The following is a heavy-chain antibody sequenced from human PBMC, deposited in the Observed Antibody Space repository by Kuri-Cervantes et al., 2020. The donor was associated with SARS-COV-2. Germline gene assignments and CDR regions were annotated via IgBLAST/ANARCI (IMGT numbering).Heavy chain of an antibody. D-gene: IGHD1-26*01. Sequence: SAVTDTFQGSGYTFLSYGSSWVRRAPGQGLEWMGGIIPIFGIANNAQMFQTRVTITADKSTSTAYMELSSLRAEETAVYYCAKDGQSGASGYWGQGTLVTVSS. CDR2: IIPIFGIA. CDR3: AKDGQSGASGY. CDR1: GYTFLSYG. J-gene: IGHJ4*02. V-gene: IGHV1-69*17.